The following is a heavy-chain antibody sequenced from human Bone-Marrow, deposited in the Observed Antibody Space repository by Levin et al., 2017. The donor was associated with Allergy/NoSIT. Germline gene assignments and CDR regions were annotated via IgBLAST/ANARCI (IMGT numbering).Heavy chain of an antibody. Sequence: SETLSLTCTVSGASISSGNYFWNWIRHHPGTGLEWIGYTFYGGHSYYNPSLESRLTMSVDTSKNQFSLRLTSVTAADTAVYYCARGFDYWGRGILVTVSS. CDR1: GASISSGNYF. CDR2: TFYGGHS. V-gene: IGHV4-31*03. CDR3: ARGFDY. J-gene: IGHJ4*02.